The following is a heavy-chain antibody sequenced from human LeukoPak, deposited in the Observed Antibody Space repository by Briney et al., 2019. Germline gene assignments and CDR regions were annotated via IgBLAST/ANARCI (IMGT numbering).Heavy chain of an antibody. J-gene: IGHJ4*02. Sequence: PSETLSLTCAVYGGSFSGYYWSWIRQPPGKGLEWVGEINHSGSTNYNPSLKSRVTISVDTSKNQFSLKLSSVTAADTAVYYCARVPTTVTTANYWGQGTLVTVSS. CDR1: GGSFSGYY. CDR2: INHSGST. CDR3: ARVPTTVTTANY. D-gene: IGHD4-17*01. V-gene: IGHV4-34*01.